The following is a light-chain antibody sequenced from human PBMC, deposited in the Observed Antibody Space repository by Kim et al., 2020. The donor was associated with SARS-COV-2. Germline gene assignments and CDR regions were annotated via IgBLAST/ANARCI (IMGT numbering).Light chain of an antibody. Sequence: EIVLTQSPGTLSLSPGERGTLSCRASQSVSSNSLAWYQQKPGQAPRLLIYGASTRATGIPDRFSGSGSGTDFTLTISRLEPEDFAVYYCQQFGSSRTFGQGTKVEIK. CDR3: QQFGSSRT. CDR2: GAS. CDR1: QSVSSNS. J-gene: IGKJ1*01. V-gene: IGKV3-20*01.